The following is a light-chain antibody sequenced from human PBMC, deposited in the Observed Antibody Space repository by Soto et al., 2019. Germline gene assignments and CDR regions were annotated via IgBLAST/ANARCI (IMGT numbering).Light chain of an antibody. Sequence: QSALTQPASVSGSPGQSITISCTGTSSDVGGYNYVSWYQQHPGKAPKLMIYDVSNRPSGVSNRFSGSKSGNTASLTNSGLQAEDEADYYCSSYTSSSTLEVFGGGTQMTVL. CDR2: DVS. CDR1: SSDVGGYNY. J-gene: IGLJ2*01. V-gene: IGLV2-14*01. CDR3: SSYTSSSTLEV.